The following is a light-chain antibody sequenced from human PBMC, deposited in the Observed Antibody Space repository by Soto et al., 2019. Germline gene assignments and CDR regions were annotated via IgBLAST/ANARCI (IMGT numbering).Light chain of an antibody. CDR3: QSYDSSLSVV. CDR2: GNS. J-gene: IGLJ2*01. V-gene: IGLV1-40*01. CDR1: SSNIGAGYD. Sequence: QSVLTQPPSVSGAPGQRVTSSCTGSSSNIGAGYDVHWYQKLPGTAPKLLIYGNSNRPSGVPDRFSGSKSGTSASLAITGLQAEDEADYYCQSYDSSLSVVFGGGTKLTVL.